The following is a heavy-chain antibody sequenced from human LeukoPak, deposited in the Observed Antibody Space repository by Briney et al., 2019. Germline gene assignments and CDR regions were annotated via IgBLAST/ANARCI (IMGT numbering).Heavy chain of an antibody. D-gene: IGHD2-2*01. J-gene: IGHJ4*02. CDR3: ARFSSDCSTASCYLTY. CDR2: IFSTGTT. CDR1: GGSLSSHY. V-gene: IGHV4-59*11. Sequence: PSETLSLTCTVSGGSLSSHYWSWIRQPPGKGLELIGHIFSTGTTFYNPSLSGRVSISLDTSRNQFSLKLTSAAAADTAVYYCARFSSDCSTASCYLTYWGQGTLVTVSS.